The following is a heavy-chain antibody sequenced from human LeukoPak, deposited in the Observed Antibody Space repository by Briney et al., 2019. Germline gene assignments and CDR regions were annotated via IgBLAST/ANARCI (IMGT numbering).Heavy chain of an antibody. CDR2: IRYDGSNK. Sequence: GGSLRLSCAASGFTFSSYGMHWVRQSPGKGLEWVAFIRYDGSNKYYADSVKGRFTISRDNSKNTLYLQMNSLRAEDTAVYYCAKDQTMSAEYYFDYWGQGTLVTVSS. J-gene: IGHJ4*02. V-gene: IGHV3-30*02. CDR3: AKDQTMSAEYYFDY. CDR1: GFTFSSYG. D-gene: IGHD2-2*01.